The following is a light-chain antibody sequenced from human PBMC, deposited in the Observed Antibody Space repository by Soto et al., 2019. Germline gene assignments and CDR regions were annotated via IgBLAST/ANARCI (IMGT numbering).Light chain of an antibody. J-gene: IGKJ2*01. Sequence: DIVMTQTPLSLSVTPGQPASISCKSSLTRLRSDGKTYLYCYLQKPGQPPQLLISEVSNRCSGGPDKFSGSGSWTDFTLKISRVEAEDVCVYYCIQSVRLPYTFGQGTKLEIK. CDR1: LTRLRSDGKTY. V-gene: IGKV2D-29*01. CDR3: IQSVRLPYT. CDR2: EVS.